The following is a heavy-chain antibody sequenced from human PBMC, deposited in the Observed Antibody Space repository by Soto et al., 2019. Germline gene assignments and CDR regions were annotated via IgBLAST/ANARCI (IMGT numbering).Heavy chain of an antibody. V-gene: IGHV4-59*08. D-gene: IGHD2-8*01. J-gene: IGHJ3*02. CDR1: GGSISVYY. CDR2: IYYAGGT. Sequence: SETLSLTCTVSGGSISVYYGSWIRQPPGEGLEWIGNIYYAGGTKHNPPLKRRVTISVDTSNSQISLKLISVTAADTSVCYCAPHLGKWAFDIWGPGTMVTVS. CDR3: APHLGKWAFDI.